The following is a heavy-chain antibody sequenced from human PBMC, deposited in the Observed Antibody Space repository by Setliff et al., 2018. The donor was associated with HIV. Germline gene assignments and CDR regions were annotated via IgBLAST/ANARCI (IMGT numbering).Heavy chain of an antibody. CDR1: GGSFSGYY. CDR3: AGSWSGYPLSFGY. Sequence: PSETLSLTCAVYGGSFSGYYWTWIRQPPGKGLEWIGEINHSGSTNYNPSLKSRVSMSVDTSKNQFSLKLSSVTAADTAVYYCAGSWSGYPLSFGYWGQGTLVTVTS. CDR2: INHSGST. V-gene: IGHV4-34*01. J-gene: IGHJ4*02. D-gene: IGHD3-3*01.